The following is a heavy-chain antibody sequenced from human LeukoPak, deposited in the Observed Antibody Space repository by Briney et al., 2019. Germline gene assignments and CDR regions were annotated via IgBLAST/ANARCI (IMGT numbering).Heavy chain of an antibody. D-gene: IGHD4-17*01. Sequence: PSETLSLTCTVSGGSISSYYWSWIRQPAGKGLEWIGRIYTSGSTNYNPSLKSRVTMSVDTSKNQFSLKLSSVTAADTAVYYCARVSPASTVTTEAADAFDIWGQGTMVTVSS. CDR1: GGSISSYY. V-gene: IGHV4-4*07. J-gene: IGHJ3*02. CDR3: ARVSPASTVTTEAADAFDI. CDR2: IYTSGST.